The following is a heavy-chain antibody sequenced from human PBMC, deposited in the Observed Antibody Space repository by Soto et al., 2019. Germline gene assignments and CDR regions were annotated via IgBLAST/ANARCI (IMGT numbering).Heavy chain of an antibody. D-gene: IGHD4-17*01. Sequence: QVQLVQSGAEVKKPGSSVKVSCKASGGTFSSYAISWVRQAPGQGLEWMGGIIPIFGTANYAQKFQGRVTITADESTRPAHMELSSLRSEDTAVYYCASHDYGGNPLSRLRDYWGQGTLVTVSS. J-gene: IGHJ4*02. CDR1: GGTFSSYA. V-gene: IGHV1-69*12. CDR3: ASHDYGGNPLSRLRDY. CDR2: IIPIFGTA.